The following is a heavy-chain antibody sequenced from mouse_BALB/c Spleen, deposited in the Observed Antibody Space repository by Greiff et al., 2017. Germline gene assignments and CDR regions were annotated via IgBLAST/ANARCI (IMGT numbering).Heavy chain of an antibody. J-gene: IGHJ3*01. Sequence: EVHLVESGGGLVKPGGSLKLSCAASGFTFSSFGMHWVRQAPEKGLEWVAYISSGSSTIYYADTVKGRFTISRDNPKNTLFLQMTSLRSEDTAMYYCARSAVVAKGAWFAYWGQGTLVTVSA. D-gene: IGHD1-1*01. CDR1: GFTFSSFG. CDR3: ARSAVVAKGAWFAY. CDR2: ISSGSSTI. V-gene: IGHV5-17*02.